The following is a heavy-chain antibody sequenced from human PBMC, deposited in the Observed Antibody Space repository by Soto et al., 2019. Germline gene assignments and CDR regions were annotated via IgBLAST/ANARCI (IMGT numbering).Heavy chain of an antibody. Sequence: GESLKISCKGSGYSFTSYWIGWVRQMPGKGLEWMGIIYPGDSDTRYSPSFQGQVTISADKSISTAYLQWSSLKASDTAMYYCARNSRDITMVRGVIITATYYYYVMAVWGQGTTVTVSS. V-gene: IGHV5-51*01. J-gene: IGHJ6*02. D-gene: IGHD3-10*01. CDR1: GYSFTSYW. CDR3: ARNSRDITMVRGVIITATYYYYVMAV. CDR2: IYPGDSDT.